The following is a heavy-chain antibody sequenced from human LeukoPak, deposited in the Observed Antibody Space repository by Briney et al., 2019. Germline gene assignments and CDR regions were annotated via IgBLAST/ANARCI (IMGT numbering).Heavy chain of an antibody. V-gene: IGHV4-59*08. J-gene: IGHJ4*02. CDR3: ARLAAISGSDYPDD. D-gene: IGHD1-26*01. Sequence: SETLSLTCTVSGVSISSYYWSWIRQPPGKGLEWIGYIFYSGNTIYNPSLRSRVTISANTSKNHFSLRLRSVTAADTAVYYCARLAAISGSDYPDDWGQGTLVTVSS. CDR2: IFYSGNT. CDR1: GVSISSYY.